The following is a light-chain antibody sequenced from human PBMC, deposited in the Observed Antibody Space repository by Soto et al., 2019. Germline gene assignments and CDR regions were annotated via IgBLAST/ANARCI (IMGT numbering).Light chain of an antibody. V-gene: IGKV3-11*01. CDR2: DTS. Sequence: EIVLTQSPATLSLSPGERATLSCRASQSVRSYLAWYQQKPGQAPRLLIYDTSNRATGIPARFSGSGSETDFTLTISSLEPEDFAVYYCQQRYNWPPITFGQGTRLEIK. CDR1: QSVRSY. CDR3: QQRYNWPPIT. J-gene: IGKJ5*01.